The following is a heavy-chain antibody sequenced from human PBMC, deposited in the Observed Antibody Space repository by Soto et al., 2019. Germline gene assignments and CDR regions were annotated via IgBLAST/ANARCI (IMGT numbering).Heavy chain of an antibody. CDR1: GYTFSSFD. Sequence: EVQLWESGGGLVQPGGSLRLSCAVSGYTFSSFDMSWVRQAPGKGLEWVSTISGSGGGTNYADSVKGRFTISRDISTYTVYLQMNSLRAEDTGVYYCAHRTGFDYWGQGALVTVSS. CDR2: ISGSGGGT. CDR3: AHRTGFDY. J-gene: IGHJ4*02. V-gene: IGHV3-23*01.